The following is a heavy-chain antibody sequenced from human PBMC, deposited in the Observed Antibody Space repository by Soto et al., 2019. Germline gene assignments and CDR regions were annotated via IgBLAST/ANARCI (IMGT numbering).Heavy chain of an antibody. J-gene: IGHJ4*02. CDR3: TRAPVSGSYCFDF. CDR1: GGXVSSGNYY. CDR2: IFHTGTT. D-gene: IGHD1-26*01. Sequence: SETLSLTCTVSGGXVSSGNYYWSWIRQPPGKGLEWIGYIFHTGTTNYNPSLKSRVTISLDTSMNQFSLKLSSVTPADTAVYYCTRAPVSGSYCFDFWGQGTPVTLSS. V-gene: IGHV4-61*01.